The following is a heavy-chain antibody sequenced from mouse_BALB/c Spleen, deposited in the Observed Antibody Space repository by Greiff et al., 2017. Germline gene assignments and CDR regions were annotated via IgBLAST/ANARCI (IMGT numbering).Heavy chain of an antibody. CDR3: ARSSSHWYFDV. CDR1: GYTFTDYW. D-gene: IGHD1-1*01. CDR2: IDTSDSYT. V-gene: IGHV1-69*01. Sequence: QVQLKQPGAELVMPGASVKMSCKASGYTFTDYWMHWVKQRPGQGLEWIGAIDTSDSYTSYNQKFKGKATLTVDESSSTAYMQLSSLTSEDSAVYYCARSSSHWYFDVWGAGTTVTVSS. J-gene: IGHJ1*01.